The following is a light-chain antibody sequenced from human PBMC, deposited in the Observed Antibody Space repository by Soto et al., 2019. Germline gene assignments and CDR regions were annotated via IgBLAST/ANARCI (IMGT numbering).Light chain of an antibody. J-gene: IGLJ2*01. CDR3: SSCTTSSTGI. CDR2: EVS. CDR1: ISDVGGYNY. Sequence: QSALTQPASVSGSPGQSITISCTGTISDVGGYNYVSWYQQHPGKAPKLMIYEVSNRPSGVSNRFSGSKSGNTASLTISGLQAEDEADYYCSSCTTSSTGIFGGGTKVTVL. V-gene: IGLV2-14*01.